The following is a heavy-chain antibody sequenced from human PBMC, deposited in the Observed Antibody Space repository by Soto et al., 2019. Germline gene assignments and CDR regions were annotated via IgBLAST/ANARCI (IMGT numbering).Heavy chain of an antibody. D-gene: IGHD3-22*01. Sequence: SETLSHTCTVSGGSISSYYWSWIRQPPGKGLEWIGYIYYSGSTNYNPSLKSRVTISVDTSKNQFSLKLSSVTAADTAVYYCARTEGNYYDSSGYYYLNWYFYLWGRGTLVTVSS. V-gene: IGHV4-59*08. CDR3: ARTEGNYYDSSGYYYLNWYFYL. CDR2: IYYSGST. J-gene: IGHJ2*01. CDR1: GGSISSYY.